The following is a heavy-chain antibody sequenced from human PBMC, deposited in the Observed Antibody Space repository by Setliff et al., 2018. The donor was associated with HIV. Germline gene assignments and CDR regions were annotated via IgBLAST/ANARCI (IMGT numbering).Heavy chain of an antibody. D-gene: IGHD3-22*01. CDR2: IYHSGST. V-gene: IGHV4-34*01. J-gene: IGHJ4*02. CDR1: GGSFSGYY. CDR3: ARSGDYYESSGYYRY. Sequence: PSETLSLTCAVYGGSFSGYYWSWIRQHPGKGLEWIGYIYHSGSTFYNPSLQSRAAISVDGSKYHLSLKLFSVTAADTAVYYCARSGDYYESSGYYRYWGQGAPVTVSS.